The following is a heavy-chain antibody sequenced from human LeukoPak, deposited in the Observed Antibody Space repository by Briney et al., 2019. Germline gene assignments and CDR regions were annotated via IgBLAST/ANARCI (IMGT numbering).Heavy chain of an antibody. J-gene: IGHJ4*02. D-gene: IGHD4-23*01. Sequence: SETLSLTCTVSGYSISSGYYWGWSRQPPGKGLEWIGSIYHSGSTYYNPSLKSRVTISVDTSKNQFSLKLNSVTAADTAVYYCARDRLRWPKIDYWGQGTLVTVSS. CDR3: ARDRLRWPKIDY. V-gene: IGHV4-38-2*02. CDR1: GYSISSGYY. CDR2: IYHSGST.